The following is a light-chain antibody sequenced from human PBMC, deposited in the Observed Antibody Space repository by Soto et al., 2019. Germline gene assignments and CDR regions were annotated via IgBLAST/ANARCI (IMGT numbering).Light chain of an antibody. V-gene: IGKV3-11*01. CDR3: QQRSNWYT. CDR1: QRVSSY. CDR2: DAS. Sequence: PGERATLSCRASQRVSSYLAWYQQKPGQAPRLLIYDASNRATGIPARFSGSGSGTDFTLTISSLEPEDFAVYYCQQRSNWYTFGQGTKLEIK. J-gene: IGKJ2*01.